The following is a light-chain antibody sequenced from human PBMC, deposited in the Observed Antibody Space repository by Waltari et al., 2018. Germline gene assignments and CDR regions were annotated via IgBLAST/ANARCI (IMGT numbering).Light chain of an antibody. J-gene: IGLJ1*01. Sequence: QSMLTQPPSASGTPGQRVTISCSGRSSNIGRHTVNWFQQFPGTAPRLLIYNNNRRPSGVPDRFSASLSGTSASLAISGLQSEDEADYYCGAWDDSLRGYVFGTGTMVTVL. CDR1: SSNIGRHT. CDR2: NNN. V-gene: IGLV1-44*01. CDR3: GAWDDSLRGYV.